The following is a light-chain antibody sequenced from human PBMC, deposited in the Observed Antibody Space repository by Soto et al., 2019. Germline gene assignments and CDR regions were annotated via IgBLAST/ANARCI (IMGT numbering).Light chain of an antibody. CDR1: SSDVGNYNY. CDR2: DVG. CDR3: SSYRSTSIPYV. J-gene: IGLJ1*01. V-gene: IGLV2-14*03. Sequence: QSALTQPASVSGSPGQSITISCTGTSSDVGNYNYVSWYQHHPGRAPKLMIYDVGNRPSGVSDRFSGSKSDNTASLTISGLQAEDEADYYCSSYRSTSIPYVFGTGTKLTVL.